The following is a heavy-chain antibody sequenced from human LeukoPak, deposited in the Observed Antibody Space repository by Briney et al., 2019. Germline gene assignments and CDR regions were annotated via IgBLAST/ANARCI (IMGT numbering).Heavy chain of an antibody. V-gene: IGHV3-53*01. Sequence: GGSLRLSCAASGFTVNSNYMNWVRQAPGKGLEWVSVVYSDDTTYYADSVKGRFTISRDNSKNTLYLQMNNLRAEDTAVYYSARGGGYYAIDYWGQGTLVTVSS. J-gene: IGHJ4*02. CDR1: GFTVNSNY. D-gene: IGHD1-26*01. CDR3: ARGGGYYAIDY. CDR2: VYSDDTT.